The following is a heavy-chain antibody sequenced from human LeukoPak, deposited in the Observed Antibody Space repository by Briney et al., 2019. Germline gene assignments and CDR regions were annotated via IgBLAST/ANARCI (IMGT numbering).Heavy chain of an antibody. J-gene: IGHJ5*02. Sequence: SETLSLTCTVSGASINGYYWSWIRQPPGKGLEWIGNVHYSLSSNYSPSLESRVTISLDTSKNQFSLKVRSVTAADTAVYYCAGGSGRWFDPWGQGTLVTVSS. CDR1: GASINGYY. D-gene: IGHD3-16*01. CDR2: VHYSLSS. CDR3: AGGSGRWFDP. V-gene: IGHV4-59*01.